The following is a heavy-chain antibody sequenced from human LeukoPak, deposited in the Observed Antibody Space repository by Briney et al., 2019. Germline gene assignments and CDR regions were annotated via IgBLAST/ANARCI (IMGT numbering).Heavy chain of an antibody. D-gene: IGHD3-10*01. CDR2: INSDGSTT. J-gene: IGHJ4*02. CDR3: ARGNYYVS. CDR1: GFIFSTYW. Sequence: GGSLGLSCAASGFIFSTYWMHWVRQAPGKGLMWVSRINSDGSTTSYADSVKGRFTISRDNAKNTVYLQMNSLRAEDTAVYYCARGNYYVSWGQGILVTVPS. V-gene: IGHV3-74*01.